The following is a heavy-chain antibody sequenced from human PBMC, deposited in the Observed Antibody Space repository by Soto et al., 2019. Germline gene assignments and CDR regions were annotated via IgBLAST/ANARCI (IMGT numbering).Heavy chain of an antibody. CDR2: LNPNNGDT. CDR3: AREVRDYAGY. Sequence: QVQLVQSGAEVKKPGASVKVSCKASGYPFTTYDINWLRQAAGQGLEWIGWLNPNNGDTAYAQKFQGRVTMTRDTSISTAYMELTSLRSEDTAVYYCAREVRDYAGYWGQGTLVTVST. D-gene: IGHD4-17*01. J-gene: IGHJ4*02. CDR1: GYPFTTYD. V-gene: IGHV1-8*01.